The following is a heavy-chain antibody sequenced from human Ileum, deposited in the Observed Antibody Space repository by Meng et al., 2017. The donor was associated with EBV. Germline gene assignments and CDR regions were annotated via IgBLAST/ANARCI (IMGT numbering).Heavy chain of an antibody. D-gene: IGHD1-14*01. CDR1: GGSLSPHT. CDR3: ARGRRNEPLFDY. Sequence: QVQLVQLGGEATKPGSSVMFACRSSGGSLSPHTFRWVRKAHGQGLEWTGGLIAVYDKTKAAPRFQDRVTFTADESTSTAYMELSSLTFDDTAVYFCARGRRNEPLFDYWGQGTLVTVSS. J-gene: IGHJ4*02. CDR2: LIAVYDKT. V-gene: IGHV1-69*01.